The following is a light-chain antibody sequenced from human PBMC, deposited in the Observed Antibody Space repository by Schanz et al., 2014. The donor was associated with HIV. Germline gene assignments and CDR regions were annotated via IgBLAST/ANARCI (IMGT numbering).Light chain of an antibody. CDR3: QQYGSSRWT. CDR1: QSVGSY. V-gene: IGKV3-20*01. Sequence: EVVLTQSPATLSLSPGDRATLSCRASQSVGSYLAWYQQKPGQAPRLIIYGASRATGIPARFSGSGSGTDFTLTISRLEPEDFAVYYCQQYGSSRWTFGQGTKVVIK. J-gene: IGKJ1*01. CDR2: GAS.